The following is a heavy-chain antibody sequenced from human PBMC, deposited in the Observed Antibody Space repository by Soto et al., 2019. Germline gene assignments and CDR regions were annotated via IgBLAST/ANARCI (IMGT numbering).Heavy chain of an antibody. Sequence: SETLSLTCTVSGDSVSSGSYYWSWIRQPPGKGLEWIGYIYYSGSTTYNPSLMSRVTISADTSKNQFSLRLSSVTAADTAVYYCARFPYSSGYYFFDYWGQGTLVTVSS. V-gene: IGHV4-61*01. CDR3: ARFPYSSGYYFFDY. D-gene: IGHD6-19*01. CDR2: IYYSGST. CDR1: GDSVSSGSYY. J-gene: IGHJ4*02.